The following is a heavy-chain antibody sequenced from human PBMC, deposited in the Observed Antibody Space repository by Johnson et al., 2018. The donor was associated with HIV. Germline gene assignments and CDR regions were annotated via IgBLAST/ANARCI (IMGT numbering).Heavy chain of an antibody. CDR3: AMKGDAFDI. CDR1: GFRFGSYW. J-gene: IGHJ3*02. Sequence: VQLVESGGGLVRPGGSLRLSCAASGFRFGSYWMAWVRQAPENGLEWVANIKYDKSEKYYVDSVRGRFTISRDNSKNSLYLQMSSLRAVDTAIYYCAMKGDAFDIWGQGTMVTVSS. V-gene: IGHV3-7*03. CDR2: IKYDKSEK.